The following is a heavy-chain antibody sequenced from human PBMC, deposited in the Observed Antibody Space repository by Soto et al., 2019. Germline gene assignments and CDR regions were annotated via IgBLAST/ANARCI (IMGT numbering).Heavy chain of an antibody. Sequence: QVQLVQSGAEVKKPGSSVKVSCKASGDTFSTYTITWMRQAPGQGLEWMGGIIPRSSTSNYEQKFQGRVTFTADEYKNTAYMELSILRSEDTAVYYCAREGLVLVPTTVNSDYYYSAMDVWGQGTTVTVSS. CDR1: GDTFSTYT. D-gene: IGHD2-2*01. CDR3: AREGLVLVPTTVNSDYYYSAMDV. J-gene: IGHJ6*02. CDR2: IIPRSSTS. V-gene: IGHV1-69*12.